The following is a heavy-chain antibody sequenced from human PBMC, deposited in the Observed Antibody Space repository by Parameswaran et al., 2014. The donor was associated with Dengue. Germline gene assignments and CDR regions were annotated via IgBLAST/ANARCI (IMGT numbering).Heavy chain of an antibody. D-gene: IGHD1-7*01. J-gene: IGHJ4*02. CDR3: AREGSGTTAFDY. CDR2: INWNGGST. V-gene: IGHV3-20*03. Sequence: WIRQAPGKGLEWVSGINWNGGSTGYADSVKGRFTISRDNAKNSLYLQMNSLGAEDTALYYCAREGSGTTAFDYWGQGTLVTVSS.